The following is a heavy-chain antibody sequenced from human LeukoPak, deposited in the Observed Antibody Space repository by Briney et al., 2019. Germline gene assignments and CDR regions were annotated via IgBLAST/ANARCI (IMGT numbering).Heavy chain of an antibody. CDR1: GFTFSSYW. CDR2: INSDGRST. Sequence: GGSLRLSCAASGFTFSSYWMHWVRQAPGKGLVGVSRINSDGRSTNYADSVKGRFTISRDNAKNTLFLQMNSLRAEDTAVYYCAKEVRLRTIDYWGQGTLVTVSS. CDR3: AKEVRLRTIDY. J-gene: IGHJ4*02. D-gene: IGHD2-21*02. V-gene: IGHV3-74*01.